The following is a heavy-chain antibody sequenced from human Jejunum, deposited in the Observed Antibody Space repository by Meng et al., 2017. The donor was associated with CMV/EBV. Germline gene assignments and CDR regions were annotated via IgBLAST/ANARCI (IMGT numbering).Heavy chain of an antibody. J-gene: IGHJ6*02. D-gene: IGHD6-13*01. CDR1: SNYW. Sequence: SNYWMRWVRQAPGRGLVWVARINNDGSAMCHADSVKSRFTISRDNAKNSLYLQMNSLRAEDTALYYCAKDIRRFTAAAGTGGMDVWGQGTTVTVSS. CDR2: INNDGSAM. V-gene: IGHV3-74*01. CDR3: AKDIRRFTAAAGTGGMDV.